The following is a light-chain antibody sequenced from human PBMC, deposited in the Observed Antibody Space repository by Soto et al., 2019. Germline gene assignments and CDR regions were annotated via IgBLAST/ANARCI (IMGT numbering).Light chain of an antibody. CDR2: EAS. CDR3: QQANSFPIT. V-gene: IGKV1-9*01. Sequence: DIQLTQSPSLLSASVGDRVTIAWRASHDISTYLAWYQQKPGKAPKLMIYEASTLQSGVPPRFSGSGSGTDFTLTISSLQPEDFATYFCQQANSFPITLAQGTRLEIK. J-gene: IGKJ5*01. CDR1: HDISTY.